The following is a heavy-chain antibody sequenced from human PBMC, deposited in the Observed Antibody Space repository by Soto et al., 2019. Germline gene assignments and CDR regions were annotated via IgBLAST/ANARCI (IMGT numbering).Heavy chain of an antibody. CDR3: AKVYDYSDSLRFDC. Sequence: EVQLLEAGGGLVQPGGSLRLSCAASGFSFRDYGMSWVRQAPGKGLEWLSAIIGNGDTAYYADSVRGRFTISRDNSKNTLYLQLNGLGNEDTVIYYCAKVYDYSDSLRFDCWGQGTLVTASS. J-gene: IGHJ5*01. V-gene: IGHV3-23*01. CDR1: GFSFRDYG. D-gene: IGHD4-17*01. CDR2: IIGNGDTA.